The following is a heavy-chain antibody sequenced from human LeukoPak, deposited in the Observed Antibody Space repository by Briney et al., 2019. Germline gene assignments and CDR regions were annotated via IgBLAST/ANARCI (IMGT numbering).Heavy chain of an antibody. Sequence: ASVKVSCKASGYTFTSYGISWVRQAPGQGLEWMGWISAYNGNTNYAQKLQGRVTMTTDTSTSTADMELRSLRSDDTAVYYCARVPQWGFGESYFDYWGQGTLVTVSS. V-gene: IGHV1-18*01. CDR1: GYTFTSYG. CDR2: ISAYNGNT. J-gene: IGHJ4*02. CDR3: ARVPQWGFGESYFDY. D-gene: IGHD3-10*01.